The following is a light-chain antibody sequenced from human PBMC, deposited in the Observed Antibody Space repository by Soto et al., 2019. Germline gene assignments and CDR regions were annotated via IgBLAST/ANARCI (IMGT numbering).Light chain of an antibody. CDR3: FAYAGSGTVV. V-gene: IGLV2-23*01. CDR1: SSDVGSYNL. J-gene: IGLJ3*02. Sequence: QSALTQPASVSGSPEQSITISCTGTSSDVGSYNLVSWYQQHPDKAPKVMIYEATKRPSGVSNRFSGSKSGNTASLTISGLQAEDEADYYCFAYAGSGTVVFGGGTKVTVL. CDR2: EAT.